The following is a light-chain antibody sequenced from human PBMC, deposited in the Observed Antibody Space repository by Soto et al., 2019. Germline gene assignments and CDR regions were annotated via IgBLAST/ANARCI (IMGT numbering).Light chain of an antibody. V-gene: IGLV3-1*01. Sequence: SYELTQPPSVSVSPGQTASITCSGDKLGDKYTCWYQQKPGQSPVLVIYQHSQRPSGIPERFSGSNSGNTATLTISGTQAMDEADYYCQAWDRSTDVVFGGGTKVTVL. CDR1: KLGDKY. CDR3: QAWDRSTDVV. CDR2: QHS. J-gene: IGLJ2*01.